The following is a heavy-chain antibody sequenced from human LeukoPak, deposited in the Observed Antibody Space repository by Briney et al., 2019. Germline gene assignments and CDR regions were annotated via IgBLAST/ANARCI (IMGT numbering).Heavy chain of an antibody. J-gene: IGHJ6*02. CDR2: MNPNSGNT. Sequence: EASVKVSCKASGYTFTSYDINWVRQATGQGLEWMGWMNPNSGNTGYAQKFQGRVTMTRNTSISTAYMELSSLRSEDTAVYYCARGRLDVGLEWLSNHHYYYYGMDVWGQGTTVTVSS. V-gene: IGHV1-8*01. CDR3: ARGRLDVGLEWLSNHHYYYYGMDV. D-gene: IGHD3-3*01. CDR1: GYTFTSYD.